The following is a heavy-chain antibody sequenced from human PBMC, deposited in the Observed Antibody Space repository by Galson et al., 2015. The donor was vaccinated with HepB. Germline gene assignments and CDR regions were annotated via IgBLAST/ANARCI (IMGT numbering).Heavy chain of an antibody. CDR2: IYPGDSDT. D-gene: IGHD3-3*01. CDR1: GYSFTSYW. J-gene: IGHJ6*02. V-gene: IGHV5-51*03. Sequence: QSGAEVKKPGESLTISCKGSGYSFTSYWIGWGRQMPGKGLEWMGIIYPGDSDTRYSPSFQGQVTISDDKSISTAYLQWSSLKASDTAMYYCARDFTIFGVVGGMDVWGQGTTVTVSS. CDR3: ARDFTIFGVVGGMDV.